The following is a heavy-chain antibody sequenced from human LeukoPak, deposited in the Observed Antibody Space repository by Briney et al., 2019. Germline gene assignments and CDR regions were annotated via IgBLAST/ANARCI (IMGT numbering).Heavy chain of an antibody. Sequence: SETLSLTCTVSGGSISSYYWSWIRPPPGKGLEWIGYIYYSGSTNYNPSLKSRVTISVDTSKNQFSLKLSSVTAADTAVYYCARAWSIAARPTNWFDPWGQGTLVTVSS. D-gene: IGHD6-6*01. V-gene: IGHV4-59*01. CDR1: GGSISSYY. J-gene: IGHJ5*02. CDR2: IYYSGST. CDR3: ARAWSIAARPTNWFDP.